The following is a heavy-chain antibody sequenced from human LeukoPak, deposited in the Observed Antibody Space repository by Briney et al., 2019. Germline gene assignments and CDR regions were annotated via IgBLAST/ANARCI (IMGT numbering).Heavy chain of an antibody. CDR1: GFTFSDYY. CDR3: ARDREITMIVAFGY. V-gene: IGHV3-11*01. Sequence: GGSLRLSCAASGFTFSDYYMSWIRQAPGRGLEWVSYISSSGSTIYYADFVKGRFTISRDNAKNSLYLQMNSLRAEDTAVYYCARDREITMIVAFGYWGQGTLVTVSS. J-gene: IGHJ4*02. D-gene: IGHD3-22*01. CDR2: ISSSGSTI.